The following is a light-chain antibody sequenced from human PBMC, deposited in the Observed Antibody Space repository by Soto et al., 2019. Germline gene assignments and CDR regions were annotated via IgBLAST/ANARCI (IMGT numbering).Light chain of an antibody. CDR2: AAS. CDR1: RGISSY. V-gene: IGKV1-9*01. CDR3: QQLDSDPYS. Sequence: DIQLTQSTSFLSASVGDRVTITCRASRGISSYLAWFQQIPGKPPKLVIYAASTLQTGVPSRFIGGGFGTEFSLTISSLQPEDFATYYCQQLDSDPYSFGQGTKLEIK. J-gene: IGKJ2*01.